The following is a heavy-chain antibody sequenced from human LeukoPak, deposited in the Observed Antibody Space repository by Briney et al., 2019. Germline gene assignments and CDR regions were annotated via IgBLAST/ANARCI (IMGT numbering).Heavy chain of an antibody. D-gene: IGHD1-26*01. CDR3: AKGALVGTKRYFDY. V-gene: IGHV3-23*01. J-gene: IGHJ4*02. CDR2: ISVSGGTT. CDR1: GFTFITSA. Sequence: PGGSLRLSCAASGFTFITSAMSWVRQAPGEGLEWVSFISVSGGTTYYADSVKGRFTISRDNSKNTLYLQMNSLRAEDTAVYYCAKGALVGTKRYFDYWGQGTLVTVSS.